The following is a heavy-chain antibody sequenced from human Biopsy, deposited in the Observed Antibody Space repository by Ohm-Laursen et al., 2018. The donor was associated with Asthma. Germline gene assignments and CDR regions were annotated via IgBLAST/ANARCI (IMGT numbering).Heavy chain of an antibody. CDR3: ARAVDYSHYYGIDV. CDR1: GYTFNSAG. CDR2: ISVYNGNT. V-gene: IGHV1-18*01. D-gene: IGHD3-10*01. Sequence: SSVKVSCKPSGYTFNSAGITWVRQAPGQGLEWMGWISVYNGNTKVAQKLQDRVTMITDTATSTAYMELRSLRSDDTAVYFCARAVDYSHYYGIDVWGQGTTVTVS. J-gene: IGHJ6*02.